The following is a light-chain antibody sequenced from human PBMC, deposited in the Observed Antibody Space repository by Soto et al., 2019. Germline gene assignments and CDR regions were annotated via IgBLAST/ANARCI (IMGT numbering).Light chain of an antibody. Sequence: EIVLTQSPGTLSLSPGERATLSCRASQSVSSSYLAWYQQQPGQAPRLLIYGASSRATGLPDRFSGSGAGTDFSLTISRLEPAEFAVYYCHQYGSSPPLTFGQGTKVEIK. CDR2: GAS. CDR1: QSVSSSY. CDR3: HQYGSSPPLT. V-gene: IGKV3-20*01. J-gene: IGKJ1*01.